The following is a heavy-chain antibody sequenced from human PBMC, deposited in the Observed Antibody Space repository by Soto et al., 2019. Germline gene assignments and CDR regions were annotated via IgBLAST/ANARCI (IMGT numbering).Heavy chain of an antibody. J-gene: IGHJ4*02. D-gene: IGHD4-4*01. CDR1: GFTVSDAW. V-gene: IGHV3-15*05. CDR2: IKSKTDGGTT. Sequence: GGSLRLSCAVSGFTVSDAWMTWVRQAPGKGLEWIGRIKSKTDGGTTEYAAPVKGRFTISRDDSKNTSYLQMNSLKTEDTAIYYCATEMTWTVTTGHWGRGTLVTVSS. CDR3: ATEMTWTVTTGH.